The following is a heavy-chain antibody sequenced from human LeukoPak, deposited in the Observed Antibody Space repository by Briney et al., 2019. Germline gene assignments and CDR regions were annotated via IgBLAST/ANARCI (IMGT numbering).Heavy chain of an antibody. CDR2: ISGSGGST. V-gene: IGHV3-23*01. CDR1: RFTFSNYA. J-gene: IGHJ3*02. D-gene: IGHD6-19*01. CDR3: AKSGYRSGWSRGDTFDI. Sequence: GGSLRLSCAASRFTFSNYAMSWVRQAPGKGLEWVSAISGSGGSTYYAGSVKGRFTISRDNSKNTLYFQMNSLRADDTAVYYCAKSGYRSGWSRGDTFDIWGQGTMVTVSS.